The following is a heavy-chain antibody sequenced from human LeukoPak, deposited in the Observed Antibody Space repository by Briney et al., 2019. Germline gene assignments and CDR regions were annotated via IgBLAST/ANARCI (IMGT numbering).Heavy chain of an antibody. Sequence: GCSLILSCAASGFSVSSNYMSWVRQAPGKGLEWVSATYSGGCTYYADSVKGRFTISSDNSKNTLYLQMNSLKAEDTAIYYCARAQDYCSGSTCYGYFQYGGQGTLVTVSS. CDR3: ARAQDYCSGSTCYGYFQY. CDR1: GFSVSSNY. CDR2: TYSGGCT. J-gene: IGHJ1*01. D-gene: IGHD2-15*01. V-gene: IGHV3-53*01.